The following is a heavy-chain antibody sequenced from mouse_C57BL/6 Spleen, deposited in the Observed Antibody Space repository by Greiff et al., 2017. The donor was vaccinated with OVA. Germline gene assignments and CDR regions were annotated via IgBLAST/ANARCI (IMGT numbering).Heavy chain of an antibody. CDR1: GYTFTSYW. CDR2: IDPSDSYT. CDR3: ARRDYDVGYAMDY. V-gene: IGHV1-69*01. Sequence: VQLQQSGAELVMPGASVKLSCKASGYTFTSYWMHWVKQRPGQGLEWIGEIDPSDSYTNYNQKFKGKSTLTVDKSSSTAYMQLSSLTSEDSAVYYCARRDYDVGYAMDYWGQGTSVTVSS. D-gene: IGHD2-4*01. J-gene: IGHJ4*01.